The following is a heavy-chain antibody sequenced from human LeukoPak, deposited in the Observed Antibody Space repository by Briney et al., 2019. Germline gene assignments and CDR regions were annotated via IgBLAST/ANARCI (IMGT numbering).Heavy chain of an antibody. J-gene: IGHJ6*02. CDR2: IYYSGSS. V-gene: IGHV4-39*01. CDR3: AGHYGDYATPWYYYGMDV. Sequence: SETLSLTCTVSGGSISSSSYYWGWIRQPPGKRLEWVGSIYYSGSSYYNPSLKSRVTTSVDTSKNLFSLKLSSVTAADTAVYYCAGHYGDYATPWYYYGMDVWGQGTTVAVSS. D-gene: IGHD4-17*01. CDR1: GGSISSSSYY.